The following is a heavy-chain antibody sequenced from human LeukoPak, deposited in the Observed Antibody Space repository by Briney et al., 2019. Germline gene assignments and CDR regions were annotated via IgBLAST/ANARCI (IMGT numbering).Heavy chain of an antibody. CDR3: ARGVGGYYYGYYFDY. J-gene: IGHJ4*02. V-gene: IGHV4-59*11. CDR1: GGSISSHY. Sequence: SETLSLTCTVSGGSISSHYWSWIRQPPGKGLEWIGYIYYSGSTNYNPSLKSRVTISVDTSKNQFSLKLSSVTAADTAVYYCARGVGGYYYGYYFDYWGQGTLVTVSS. D-gene: IGHD3-22*01. CDR2: IYYSGST.